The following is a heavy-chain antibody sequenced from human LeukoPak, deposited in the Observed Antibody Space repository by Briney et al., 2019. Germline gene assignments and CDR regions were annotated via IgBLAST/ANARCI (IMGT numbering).Heavy chain of an antibody. D-gene: IGHD2-2*02. Sequence: GASVKVSCKASGYTFTSYGISWVRQAPGQGLEWMGWISAYNGNTNYAQKLQGRVTMTTDTSTSTAYMELRSLRSDDTAVYYCARGVLGGRICSSTSCYTSYYFDYWGQGTLVTVSS. CDR2: ISAYNGNT. J-gene: IGHJ4*02. CDR3: ARGVLGGRICSSTSCYTSYYFDY. V-gene: IGHV1-18*01. CDR1: GYTFTSYG.